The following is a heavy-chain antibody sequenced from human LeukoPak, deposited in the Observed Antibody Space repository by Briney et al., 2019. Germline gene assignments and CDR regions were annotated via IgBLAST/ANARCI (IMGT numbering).Heavy chain of an antibody. J-gene: IGHJ6*03. CDR2: IHPHGSEE. CDR1: GFTFNSYT. Sequence: GGSLRLSCAASGFTFNSYTMNWVRQAPGKGLEWVANIHPHGSEEYYVDSVKGRFTISRDNAKNSLYLQMDSLRAEDTAVYYCIILTLVTAPRHYMDVWGKGTTVTVSS. CDR3: IILTLVTAPRHYMDV. D-gene: IGHD2-21*02. V-gene: IGHV3-7*01.